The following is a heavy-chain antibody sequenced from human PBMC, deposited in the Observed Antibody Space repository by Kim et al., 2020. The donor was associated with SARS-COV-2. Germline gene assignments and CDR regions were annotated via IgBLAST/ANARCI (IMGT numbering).Heavy chain of an antibody. J-gene: IGHJ5*02. Sequence: SETLSLTCTVSGGSISSSSYYWGWIRQPPGKGLEWIGSIYYSGSTYYNPSLKSRVTISVDTSKNQFSLKLSSVTAADTAVYYCARHRRITMVRGVIKERPFDPWGQGTLVTVSS. V-gene: IGHV4-39*01. CDR1: GGSISSSSYY. D-gene: IGHD3-10*01. CDR2: IYYSGST. CDR3: ARHRRITMVRGVIKERPFDP.